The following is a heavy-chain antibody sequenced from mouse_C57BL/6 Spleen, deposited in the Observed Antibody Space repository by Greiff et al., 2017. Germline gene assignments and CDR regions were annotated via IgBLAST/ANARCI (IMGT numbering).Heavy chain of an antibody. CDR2: IRNKANGYTT. CDR3: ARYIGGSSYGRYFDV. V-gene: IGHV7-3*01. J-gene: IGHJ1*03. D-gene: IGHD1-1*01. Sequence: EVQRVESGGGLVQPGGSLSLSCAASGFTFTDYYMSWVRQPPGKALEWLGFIRNKANGYTTEYSASVKGRFTISRDNSQSVLYLQMNARRAEDSATYYCARYIGGSSYGRYFDVWGTGTTVTVSS. CDR1: GFTFTDYY.